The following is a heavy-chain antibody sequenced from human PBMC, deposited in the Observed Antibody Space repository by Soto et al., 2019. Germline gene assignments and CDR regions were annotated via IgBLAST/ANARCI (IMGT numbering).Heavy chain of an antibody. J-gene: IGHJ4*02. D-gene: IGHD5-12*01. Sequence: EVQLVESGGGLVQPGGSLRLSCVGYGFSVSDYWMHWVRQARGKRMMWVSRSNGAGSDTSYANSVKGRLTISRDNANNTLSLKMTSLVPDDSADYYRTKGAGGYGNFATWGLGTLLTVSS. CDR1: GFSVSDYW. CDR2: SNGAGSDT. CDR3: TKGAGGYGNFAT. V-gene: IGHV3-74*01.